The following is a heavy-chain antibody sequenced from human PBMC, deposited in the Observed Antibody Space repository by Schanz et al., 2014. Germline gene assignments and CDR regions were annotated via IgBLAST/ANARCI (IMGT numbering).Heavy chain of an antibody. CDR1: GFTFSDYY. Sequence: QVQLVESGGGLVKPGGSLRLSCAASGFTFSDYYMAWIRQAPGKGLEWVSIISNTGTFIYYADSVRGRFVISRDNAKSALFLQMKGLRAEDTAVYYCVRDAYLQIRGTVFDSWGPGNLVTVSS. V-gene: IGHV3-11*01. D-gene: IGHD1-1*01. CDR3: VRDAYLQIRGTVFDS. CDR2: ISNTGTFI. J-gene: IGHJ4*02.